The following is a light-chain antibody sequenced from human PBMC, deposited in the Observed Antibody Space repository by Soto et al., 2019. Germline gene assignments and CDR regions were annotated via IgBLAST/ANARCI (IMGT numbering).Light chain of an antibody. CDR1: HNVSFY. CDR2: DTS. Sequence: DIVLTQSPATLSLSPGERATLSCRASHNVSFYLAWYQQKPGQPPRLLIFDTSKRAPGIPARFSGSGSGTDFTLTIPSVEPEDFAVYYCQQRNAWPPATFGGGTKVEIK. J-gene: IGKJ4*01. V-gene: IGKV3-11*01. CDR3: QQRNAWPPAT.